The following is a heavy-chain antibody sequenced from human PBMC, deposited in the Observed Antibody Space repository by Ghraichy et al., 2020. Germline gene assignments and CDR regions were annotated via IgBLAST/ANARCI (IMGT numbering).Heavy chain of an antibody. CDR2: INHSGST. CDR1: GGSFSGYY. J-gene: IGHJ4*02. D-gene: IGHD6-13*01. Sequence: SETLSLTCAVYGGSFSGYYWSWIRQPPGKGLEWIGEINHSGSTNYNPSLKSRVTISVDTSKNQFSLKLSSVTAADTAVYYCARRTGYSSSWWGVSVGVNSVFDYWGQGTLVTVSS. V-gene: IGHV4-34*01. CDR3: ARRTGYSSSWWGVSVGVNSVFDY.